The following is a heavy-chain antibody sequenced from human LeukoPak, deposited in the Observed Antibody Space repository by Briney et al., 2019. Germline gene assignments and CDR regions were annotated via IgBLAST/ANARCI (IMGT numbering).Heavy chain of an antibody. J-gene: IGHJ6*02. CDR1: GFSFSDYS. D-gene: IGHD2-2*01. CDR3: VKDRPCDTCMPMDA. Sequence: GGSLRLSCAASGFSFSDYSMSWVRQAPGKGLEWVAGLGRSSKTYYADSVKGRFSISRDNSKDTVYLQMDSLRDEDTAIYYCVKDRPCDTCMPMDAWGQGTTVTVSS. CDR2: LGRSSKT. V-gene: IGHV3-23*01.